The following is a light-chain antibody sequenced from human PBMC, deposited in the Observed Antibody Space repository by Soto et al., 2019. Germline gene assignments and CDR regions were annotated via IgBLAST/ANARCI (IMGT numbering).Light chain of an antibody. V-gene: IGKV3D-20*01. CDR1: QSVTYK. CDR3: QHYANSVWT. Sequence: EIVLTQSPATLSLSPGDRATLSCGASQSVTYKIAWYQQKPGLAPTLLIYDASTRAIGIPDRFSGGGSGTDFTPTISSLEPEDFAVYYCQHYANSVWTFGQGTKVEIK. CDR2: DAS. J-gene: IGKJ1*01.